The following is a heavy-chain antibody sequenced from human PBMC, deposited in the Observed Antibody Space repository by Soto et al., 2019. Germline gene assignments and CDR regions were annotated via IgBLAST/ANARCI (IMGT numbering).Heavy chain of an antibody. CDR2: ISYDGSNK. J-gene: IGHJ4*02. Sequence: GGSLRLSCAASGFTFSSYAMHWVRQAPGKGLEWVAVISYDGSNKYYADSVKGRFTISRDNSKNTLYLQMNSLRAEDTAVYYCARSNHVVVIISGPDYWGQGTLVTVSS. CDR3: ARSNHVVVIISGPDY. V-gene: IGHV3-30-3*01. D-gene: IGHD3-22*01. CDR1: GFTFSSYA.